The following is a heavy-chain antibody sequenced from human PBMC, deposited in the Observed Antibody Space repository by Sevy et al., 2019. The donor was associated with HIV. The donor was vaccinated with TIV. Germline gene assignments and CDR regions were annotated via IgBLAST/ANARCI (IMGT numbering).Heavy chain of an antibody. J-gene: IGHJ4*02. D-gene: IGHD6-13*01. Sequence: GGSLRLSCAASGFTFSDHYMEWVRQAPGKGLEWVGRTRNKADRYTTEYAASVKGRFTISRDDSKNSLYLQMNSLKTEDTAVYYCATHAGIAAAGRVFDYWGQGSLVTVSS. CDR2: TRNKADRYTT. CDR3: ATHAGIAAAGRVFDY. V-gene: IGHV3-72*01. CDR1: GFTFSDHY.